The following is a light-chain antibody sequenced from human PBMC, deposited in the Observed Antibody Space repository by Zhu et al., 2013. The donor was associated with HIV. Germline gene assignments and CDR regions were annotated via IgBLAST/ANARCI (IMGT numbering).Light chain of an antibody. CDR2: GAS. J-gene: IGKJ4*01. V-gene: IGKV3-20*01. Sequence: EIVLTQSPATLSLSPGERATLSCRASQSVSSSYLAWYQQKPGQAPRLLIYGASSRATGIPDRFSGSGSGTDFTLTISRLEPEDFAVYYCQQYDSSPLTFGGGTERWRS. CDR3: QQYDSSPLT. CDR1: QSVSSSY.